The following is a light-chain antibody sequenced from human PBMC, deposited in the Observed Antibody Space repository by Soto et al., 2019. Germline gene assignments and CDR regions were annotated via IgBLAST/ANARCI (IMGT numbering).Light chain of an antibody. Sequence: QSVLTQPASVSGSPGQSITFSCTGTSSDVGSYDYVSWHQQHPGKAPKLIIYDVNNRPSGVPSRFSGSKSGNTASLTISGLKTEDEADYYCCAYSTSGTHVFGTGTKLTVL. CDR1: SSDVGSYDY. CDR3: CAYSTSGTHV. CDR2: DVN. V-gene: IGLV2-14*03. J-gene: IGLJ1*01.